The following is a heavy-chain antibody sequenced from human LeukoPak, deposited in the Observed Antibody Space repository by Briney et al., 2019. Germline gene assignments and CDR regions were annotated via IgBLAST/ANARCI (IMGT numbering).Heavy chain of an antibody. CDR1: GGSISSSSYY. Sequence: PSETLSLTCTVSGGSISSSSYYWGWIRQPPGKGLEWIGSIYYSGSTYYNPSLKSRVTISVDTSKNQFSLKLSSVTAADTAVYYCARGAGGFSNYNWFDPWGQGALVTVSS. J-gene: IGHJ5*02. V-gene: IGHV4-39*07. CDR2: IYYSGST. CDR3: ARGAGGFSNYNWFDP. D-gene: IGHD4-11*01.